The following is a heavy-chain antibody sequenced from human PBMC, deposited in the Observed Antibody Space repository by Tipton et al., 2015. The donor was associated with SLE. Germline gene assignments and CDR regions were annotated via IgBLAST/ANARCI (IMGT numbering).Heavy chain of an antibody. CDR1: GGSISSSSYY. V-gene: IGHV4-31*03. Sequence: TLSLTCTVSGGSISSSSYYWGWIRQPPGKGLEWIGYIYYSGSTYYNPSLKSRITISVDTSKNQFSLKLSSVTAADTAVYYCARWGVTATFDYWGQGTLVTVSS. D-gene: IGHD2-21*02. CDR3: ARWGVTATFDY. CDR2: IYYSGST. J-gene: IGHJ4*02.